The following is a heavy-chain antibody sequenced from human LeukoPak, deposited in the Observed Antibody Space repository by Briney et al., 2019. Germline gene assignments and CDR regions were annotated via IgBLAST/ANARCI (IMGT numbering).Heavy chain of an antibody. CDR1: GGSFSGYY. D-gene: IGHD3-10*01. CDR2: INHRGSS. CDR3: ARGSAITMVRGVINWFDP. V-gene: IGHV4-34*01. Sequence: SETLSLTCTAYGGSFSGYYWTWIRQALGKGLEWIGEINHRGSSKYNPSLKSRVTISVDTSKNEFSLKLSSVTAADTAVYYCARGSAITMVRGVINWFDPWGQGTLVTVSS. J-gene: IGHJ5*02.